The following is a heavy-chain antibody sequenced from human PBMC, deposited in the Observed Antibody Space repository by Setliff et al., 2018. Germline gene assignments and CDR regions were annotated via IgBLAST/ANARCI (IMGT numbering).Heavy chain of an antibody. V-gene: IGHV4-4*08. CDR1: GVSVSRHY. D-gene: IGHD1-1*01. Sequence: SETLSLTCIVSGVSVSRHYWSWIRQPPGKTLEWIGYIYTGGSPTYNPSLESRVTLSLDTSKSHLSLNLTSVTAADTAVYYCARDVWGAGTGWFDPWGLGILVTVSS. CDR2: IYTGGSP. CDR3: ARDVWGAGTGWFDP. J-gene: IGHJ5*02.